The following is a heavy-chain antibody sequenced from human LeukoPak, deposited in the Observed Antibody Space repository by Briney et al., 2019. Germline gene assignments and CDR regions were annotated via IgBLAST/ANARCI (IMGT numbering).Heavy chain of an antibody. CDR1: GGSINSHY. CDR3: VRRDTGWNYFDY. J-gene: IGHJ4*02. CDR2: IYHTGKN. Sequence: SETLSLTCAVSGGSINSHYWGWIRQPPGKGLQWIGDIYHTGKNNYNPSLKSRVTISLDTSKDHLSLNLTSVVAADTAIYYCVRRDTGWNYFDYWGQGILVTVSS. V-gene: IGHV4-59*08. D-gene: IGHD6-19*01.